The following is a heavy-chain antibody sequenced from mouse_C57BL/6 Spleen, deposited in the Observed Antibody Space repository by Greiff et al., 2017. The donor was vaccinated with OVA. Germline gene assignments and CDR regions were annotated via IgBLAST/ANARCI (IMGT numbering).Heavy chain of an antibody. CDR3: TKSIRYYGSSYPASFDY. Sequence: QVQLQQSGAELVRPGASVTLSCKASGYTFTDYEMHWVKQTPVHGLEWIGAIDPETGGTAYNQKFQGKAIMTADKSSSTAYLALRSLQSADSAVYYFTKSIRYYGSSYPASFDYWGQGTTLTVSS. CDR1: GYTFTDYE. J-gene: IGHJ2*01. CDR2: IDPETGGT. D-gene: IGHD1-1*01. V-gene: IGHV1-15*01.